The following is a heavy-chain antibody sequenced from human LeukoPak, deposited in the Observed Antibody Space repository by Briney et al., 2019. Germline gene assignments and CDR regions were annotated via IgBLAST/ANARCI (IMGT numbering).Heavy chain of an antibody. CDR2: ITNDGSST. Sequence: GGSLRLSCAASGLTFSSHWMHWVRQAPGKGLVWVSRITNDGSSTTYADSVKGRFTISRDNSKNTLYLQMNSLRAEDTAVYYCARDRLGGLDYWGQGTLVTVS. D-gene: IGHD2-15*01. CDR1: GLTFSSHW. V-gene: IGHV3-74*01. CDR3: ARDRLGGLDY. J-gene: IGHJ4*02.